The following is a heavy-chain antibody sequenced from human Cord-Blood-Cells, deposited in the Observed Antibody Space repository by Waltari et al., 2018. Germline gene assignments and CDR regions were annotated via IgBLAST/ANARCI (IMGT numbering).Heavy chain of an antibody. J-gene: IGHJ3*02. Sequence: QVQLQQWGAGLLKPSETLSLTCAVYGGSFSGYYWSWIRQPPGKGLEWIGEINHSGSTNYNPSLKSRVTISVDTSKNQFSRKLSSVTAADTAVYYCARGPLLDGIAAAGHDAFDIWGQGTMVTVSS. CDR1: GGSFSGYY. V-gene: IGHV4-34*01. CDR3: ARGPLLDGIAAAGHDAFDI. D-gene: IGHD6-13*01. CDR2: INHSGST.